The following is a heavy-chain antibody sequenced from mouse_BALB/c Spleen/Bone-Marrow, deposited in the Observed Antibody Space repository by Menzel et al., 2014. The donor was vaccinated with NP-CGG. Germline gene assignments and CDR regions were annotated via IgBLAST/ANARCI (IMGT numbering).Heavy chain of an antibody. CDR1: GYVFSSYW. CDR2: IYPGDGDT. V-gene: IGHV1-80*01. Sequence: LVRPGSSVKISCKASGYVFSSYWTNWVKQRPGQGLEWIGQIYPGDGDTNYNGKFKGKATLTADKSSSTAYMQLSSLTSEDSAVYFCARKYGDYWGQGTTLTVSS. J-gene: IGHJ2*01. CDR3: ARKYGDY. D-gene: IGHD2-10*02.